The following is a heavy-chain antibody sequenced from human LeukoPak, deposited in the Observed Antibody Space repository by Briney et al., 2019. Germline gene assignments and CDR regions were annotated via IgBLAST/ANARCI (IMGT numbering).Heavy chain of an antibody. D-gene: IGHD3-22*01. Sequence: GGSLTLSCAASGFTFSSYWMSWVRQAPGKGLEWVASIKQDAGTEYSVDSLKGRFTISRDNAYNSLYLQMNSLRAEDTAVYFCARGSRDSSGYRYYLNYWGPGTLVTVSS. J-gene: IGHJ4*02. CDR1: GFTFSSYW. CDR2: IKQDAGTE. CDR3: ARGSRDSSGYRYYLNY. V-gene: IGHV3-7*01.